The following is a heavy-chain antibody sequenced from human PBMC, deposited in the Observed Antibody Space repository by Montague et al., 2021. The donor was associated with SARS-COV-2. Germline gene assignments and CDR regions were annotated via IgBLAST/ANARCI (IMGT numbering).Heavy chain of an antibody. D-gene: IGHD2-8*01. V-gene: IGHV4-59*11. J-gene: IGHJ2*01. CDR3: ARLPPNGRWYLDL. CDR2: IYYTGST. CDR1: GGSISSHY. Sequence: SETLSLTCTVSGGSISSHYWTWIRQPPGKGLDWIGHIYYTGSTNYNPSLKSRVAISVDTSKNQFSLSLRSVTAADTALYYCARLPPNGRWYLDLWGRGTLVTVSS.